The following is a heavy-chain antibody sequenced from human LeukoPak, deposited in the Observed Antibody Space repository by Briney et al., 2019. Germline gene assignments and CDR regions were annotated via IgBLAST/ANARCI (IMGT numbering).Heavy chain of an antibody. Sequence: ASVKVSCKASGYTFTSYYMHWVRQAPGQGLEWMGIINPSGGSTSYAQKFQGRVTMTRDMSTSTVYMELSSLRSEGTAVYYCARVTRRGWLLLPSYDYYYMDVWGKGTTVTVSS. J-gene: IGHJ6*03. CDR2: INPSGGST. CDR3: ARVTRRGWLLLPSYDYYYMDV. V-gene: IGHV1-46*01. CDR1: GYTFTSYY. D-gene: IGHD3-22*01.